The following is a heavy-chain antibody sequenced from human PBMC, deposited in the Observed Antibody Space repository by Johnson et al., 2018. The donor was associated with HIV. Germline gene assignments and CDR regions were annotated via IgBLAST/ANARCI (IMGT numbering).Heavy chain of an antibody. CDR1: GFTFSSYA. J-gene: IGHJ3*02. CDR2: ISYDGSNK. V-gene: IGHV3-30-3*01. Sequence: VQLVESGGGLVQPGRSLRLSCAASGFTFSSYAMHWVRQAPGKGLEWVAVISYDGSNKYYADSVKGRFTISRDNSKNTLYLQMNSLRADDTAVYYCVGVKFYDPDAFDIWGHGTMVTVSS. CDR3: VGVKFYDPDAFDI. D-gene: IGHD3-16*01.